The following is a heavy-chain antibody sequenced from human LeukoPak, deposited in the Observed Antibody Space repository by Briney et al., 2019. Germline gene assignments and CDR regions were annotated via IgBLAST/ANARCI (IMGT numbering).Heavy chain of an antibody. CDR1: GFTFSNYG. J-gene: IGHJ6*02. D-gene: IGHD4-17*01. V-gene: IGHV3-30*18. CDR3: AKDLESTVTYYYYGMDV. Sequence: GGSLRLSCAASGFTFSNYGMHWVRQAPGKGLEWVAVISYDGRNKYYVDSVKGRFTISRDNSKNTLYLQMNSLRAEDTAVYYCAKDLESTVTYYYYGMDVWGQGTTVTVSS. CDR2: ISYDGRNK.